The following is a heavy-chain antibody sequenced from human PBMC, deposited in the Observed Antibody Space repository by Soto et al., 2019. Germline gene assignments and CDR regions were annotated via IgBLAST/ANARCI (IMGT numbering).Heavy chain of an antibody. CDR1: GGSISSSSYY. D-gene: IGHD3-22*01. J-gene: IGHJ4*02. Sequence: PSETLSLTCTVSGGSISSSSYYWGWSRQPPGKGLEWIGSIYYSGSTYYNPSLKSRVTISVDTSKNQFSLKLSSVTAADTAVYYCAGITYYYDSSGFFFDYWGQGTLVTVS. CDR3: AGITYYYDSSGFFFDY. CDR2: IYYSGST. V-gene: IGHV4-39*01.